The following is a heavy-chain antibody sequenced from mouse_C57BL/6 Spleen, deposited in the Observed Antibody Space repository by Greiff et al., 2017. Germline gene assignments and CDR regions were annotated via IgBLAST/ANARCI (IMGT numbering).Heavy chain of an antibody. CDR2: IYPGNSDT. Sequence: EVQLQQSGTVLARPGASVKMSCKTSGYTFTSYWMHWVKQRPGQGLEWIGAIYPGNSDTSYNQKFKGKAKLTAVTSASTAYMELSSLTNEDSAVYYCTRSDPVATDFDYWGQGTTLTVSS. J-gene: IGHJ2*01. V-gene: IGHV1-5*01. D-gene: IGHD1-1*01. CDR3: TRSDPVATDFDY. CDR1: GYTFTSYW.